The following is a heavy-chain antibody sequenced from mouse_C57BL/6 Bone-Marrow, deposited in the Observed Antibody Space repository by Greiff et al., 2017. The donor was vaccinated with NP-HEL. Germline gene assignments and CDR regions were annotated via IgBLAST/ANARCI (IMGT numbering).Heavy chain of an antibody. J-gene: IGHJ2*01. CDR3: TRLLYDDDPYFDY. CDR1: GYSITSDY. V-gene: IGHV3-8*01. CDR2: ICYSGST. Sequence: EVKLVESGPGLAKPSQTLSLTCSVTGYSITSDYWNWIRKFPGNKLEYMGYICYSGSTYYNPSPKSRISITRYTPTNQYYLQLISVTTEDTATYYCTRLLYDDDPYFDYWGQGTTLTVSS. D-gene: IGHD2-4*01.